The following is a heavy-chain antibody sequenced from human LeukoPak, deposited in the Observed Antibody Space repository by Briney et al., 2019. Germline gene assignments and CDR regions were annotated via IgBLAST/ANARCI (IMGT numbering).Heavy chain of an antibody. J-gene: IGHJ4*02. CDR3: ARGSTSDWPLEY. CDR2: INAYNGDT. CDR1: GYSFIDYA. V-gene: IGHV1-3*01. Sequence: GASVKVSCKASGYSFIDYAIHWVRQAPGQRLEGMGWINAYNGDTEYLQKFQGRVTITRETSASTAYMELSTLRFEDTAVYYCARGSTSDWPLEYWGRGTLVTVSS. D-gene: IGHD2-21*02.